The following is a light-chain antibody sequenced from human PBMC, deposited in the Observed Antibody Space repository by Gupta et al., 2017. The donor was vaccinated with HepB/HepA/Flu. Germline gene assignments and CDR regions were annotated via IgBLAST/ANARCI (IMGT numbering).Light chain of an antibody. J-gene: IGLJ1*01. CDR3: GTWDNTLNIYV. V-gene: IGLV1-51*01. Sequence: QSVLTQPPSVSAAPGQKVTISCSESSSNIGNNYVSWYQQLPGTAPKFLIYDNNKRPSGIPDRFSGSKSGTSATLGITGLQTGDEADYYCGTWDNTLNIYVFGTGTKVTVL. CDR2: DNN. CDR1: SSNIGNNY.